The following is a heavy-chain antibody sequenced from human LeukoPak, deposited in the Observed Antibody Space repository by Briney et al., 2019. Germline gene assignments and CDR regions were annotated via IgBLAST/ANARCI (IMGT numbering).Heavy chain of an antibody. V-gene: IGHV4-30-4*01. J-gene: IGHJ4*02. CDR1: GGSISSGDSY. CDR2: IYYSGST. D-gene: IGHD4-17*01. CDR3: ARAYGASGKYDY. Sequence: SETLSLTCTVSGGSISSGDSYWSWIRQPPGKGLEWIGYIYYSGSTYYNPSLKSRVTISVDTSKNQFSLNLSSVTAADTAVYYCARAYGASGKYDYWGQGTLVTVSS.